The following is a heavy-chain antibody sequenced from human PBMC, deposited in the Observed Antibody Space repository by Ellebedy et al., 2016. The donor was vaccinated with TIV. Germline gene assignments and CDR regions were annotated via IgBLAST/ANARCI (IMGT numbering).Heavy chain of an antibody. CDR3: ARVDRVSHTMDV. V-gene: IGHV3-48*01. Sequence: GGSLRLXCAAPGFTLSNSGMTWVRQAPGRGLEWVSSISISGTTLYYADSGRGRFTISRNNAKNSLYLRMNSLRADDTAMYYCARVDRVSHTMDVWGQGTPVTVSS. CDR2: ISISGTTL. CDR1: GFTLSNSG. D-gene: IGHD1-14*01. J-gene: IGHJ6*02.